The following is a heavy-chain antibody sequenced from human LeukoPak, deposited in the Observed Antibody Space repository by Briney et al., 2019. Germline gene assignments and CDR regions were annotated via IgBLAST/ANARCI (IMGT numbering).Heavy chain of an antibody. V-gene: IGHV3-48*01. J-gene: IGHJ4*02. CDR3: ARRGASSGGLDY. Sequence: GGSLRLSCAASGFTFSRYSMNWVRQAPGKGLEWVSYISYSSSTIYYADSVKGRFTISRDNAKNSLYLQMNSLRAEDTAVYYCARRGASSGGLDYWGQGTLVTVSS. CDR1: GFTFSRYS. D-gene: IGHD6-19*01. CDR2: ISYSSSTI.